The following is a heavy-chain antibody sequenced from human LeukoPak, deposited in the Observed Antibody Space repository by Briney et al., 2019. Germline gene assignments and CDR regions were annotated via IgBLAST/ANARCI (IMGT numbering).Heavy chain of an antibody. Sequence: GGSLRLSCAASGFTFSDYYMSWIRQAPGKGLEWVSYISSSSSYTNYADSVKGRFTISRDNAKNSLYLQMNSLRAEDTAVYYCVRDRLKDAAAGTSFLFVYWGQGTLVTVSS. CDR1: GFTFSDYY. CDR3: VRDRLKDAAAGTSFLFVY. V-gene: IGHV3-11*06. D-gene: IGHD6-13*01. CDR2: ISSSSSYT. J-gene: IGHJ4*02.